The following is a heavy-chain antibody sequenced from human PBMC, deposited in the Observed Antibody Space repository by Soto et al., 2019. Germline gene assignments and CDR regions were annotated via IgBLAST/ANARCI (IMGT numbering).Heavy chain of an antibody. Sequence: ASVKVSCKASGYTFTSYGISWVRQAPGQGLEWMGWISAYNGNTNYAQKLQGRVTMTTDTSTSTAYMELRSLRSDDTAVYYCARYDAPLQTVVAALAPFDYWGQGTLVTVSS. CDR2: ISAYNGNT. V-gene: IGHV1-18*01. CDR3: ARYDAPLQTVVAALAPFDY. CDR1: GYTFTSYG. D-gene: IGHD2-15*01. J-gene: IGHJ4*02.